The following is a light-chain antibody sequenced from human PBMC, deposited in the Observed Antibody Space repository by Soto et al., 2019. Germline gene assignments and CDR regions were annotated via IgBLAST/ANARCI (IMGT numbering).Light chain of an antibody. Sequence: QAVVTQPASVSGSPGQSITISCTGTSSDVGGYKYVSWYQQHPGKAPKLMIYEVSNRPSGVPNRFSASKSGNTASLTISGLQAEDEADYFCSSYTSSTTTTVVFGGGTKVTVL. CDR1: SSDVGGYKY. V-gene: IGLV2-14*01. CDR3: SSYTSSTTTTVV. CDR2: EVS. J-gene: IGLJ2*01.